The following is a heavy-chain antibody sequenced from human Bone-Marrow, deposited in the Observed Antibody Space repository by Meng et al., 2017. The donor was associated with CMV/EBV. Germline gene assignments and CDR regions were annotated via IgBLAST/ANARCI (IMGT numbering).Heavy chain of an antibody. V-gene: IGHV3-30-3*01. J-gene: IGHJ4*02. D-gene: IGHD2-2*01. CDR2: IPYDGSNK. CDR1: GFTFSSYA. CDR3: ARGYCSSTSCYANKANDY. Sequence: GESLKISCAASGFTFSSYAMHWVRQAPGKGLEWVAVIPYDGSNKYYANSVKGRFTISRDNSKTTMYLQMNSLSAKDTAVYDCARGYCSSTSCYANKANDYWGQGTLVTVSS.